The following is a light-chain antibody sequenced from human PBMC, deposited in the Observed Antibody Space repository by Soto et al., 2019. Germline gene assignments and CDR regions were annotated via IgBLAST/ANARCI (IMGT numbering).Light chain of an antibody. J-gene: IGLJ1*01. CDR2: EVS. V-gene: IGLV2-14*01. Sequence: QSALTQPASVSGSPGQSITISCTGTSSDVGTYNYVSWYQQHSGKAPKLMIYEVSNRPSGVSNRFSGSKSGNTASLTISGLQAEDEADYYCSSYTSSNTYVFGTGTKLTVL. CDR1: SSDVGTYNY. CDR3: SSYTSSNTYV.